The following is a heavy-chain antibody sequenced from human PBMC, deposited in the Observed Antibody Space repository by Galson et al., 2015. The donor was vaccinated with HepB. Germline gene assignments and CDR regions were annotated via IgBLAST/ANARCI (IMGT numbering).Heavy chain of an antibody. J-gene: IGHJ4*02. Sequence: SVKVSCKASGGTFSSYAITWVRQAPGQGLERMGGFIPVFRTAHSAQKFQGRLTISADESTSTAYMELSSLRSEDTAVYYCARDLHYDTNGGTHFDFWGQGTLITLSS. CDR3: ARDLHYDTNGGTHFDF. V-gene: IGHV1-69*13. D-gene: IGHD3-22*01. CDR1: GGTFSSYA. CDR2: FIPVFRTA.